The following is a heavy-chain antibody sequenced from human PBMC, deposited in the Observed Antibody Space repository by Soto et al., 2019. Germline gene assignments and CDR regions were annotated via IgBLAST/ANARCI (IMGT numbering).Heavy chain of an antibody. Sequence: SETLSLTCTVSGGSISSSSYYWGWIRQPPGKGLEWIGSIYYSGSTYYNPSLKSRVTISVGTSKNQFSLKLSSVTAADTAVYYCARHEVAARPLWFDPWGQGTLVTVSS. CDR1: GGSISSSSYY. CDR3: ARHEVAARPLWFDP. V-gene: IGHV4-39*01. CDR2: IYYSGST. J-gene: IGHJ5*02. D-gene: IGHD6-6*01.